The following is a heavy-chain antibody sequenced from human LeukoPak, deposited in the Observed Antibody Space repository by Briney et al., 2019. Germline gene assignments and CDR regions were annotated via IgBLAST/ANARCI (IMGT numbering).Heavy chain of an antibody. J-gene: IGHJ3*02. V-gene: IGHV4-39*07. D-gene: IGHD2-21*02. Sequence: SETLSPTCTVSGGSISSSSHYWAWIRQPPGKGLEWIANIYYSGNTYYNPSLKSRVTISLDTSGNQFSLKLSSVTAADTAVYYCAGGYCGGACQLGGVDMWGQGTMVTVSS. CDR3: AGGYCGGACQLGGVDM. CDR2: IYYSGNT. CDR1: GGSISSSSHY.